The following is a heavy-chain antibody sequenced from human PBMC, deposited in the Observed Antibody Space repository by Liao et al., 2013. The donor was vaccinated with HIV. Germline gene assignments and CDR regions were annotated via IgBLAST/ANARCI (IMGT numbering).Heavy chain of an antibody. CDR2: IYSSGSA. CDR1: GGSISSYY. D-gene: IGHD3-10*01. V-gene: IGHV4-4*07. Sequence: QVQLQESGPGLVKPSETLSLTCTVSGGSISSYYWSWIRQPAGKGLEWIGRIYSSGSANYNPSLKSRVTMSVDTSKNQFSLKLSSVTAADTAVYYCARDRITMVRGVYDYWGQGTLVTVSS. J-gene: IGHJ4*02. CDR3: ARDRITMVRGVYDY.